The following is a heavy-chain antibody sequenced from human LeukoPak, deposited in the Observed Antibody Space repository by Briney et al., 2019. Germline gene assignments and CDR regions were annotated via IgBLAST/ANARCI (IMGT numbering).Heavy chain of an antibody. J-gene: IGHJ4*02. V-gene: IGHV3-33*01. CDR1: GFAFNTYA. CDR3: AREIFSSGSYPDF. Sequence: PGGSLRLSCAASGFAFNTYATHWVRQAPGQGLEWVALIWHDGSHKFYSNSVRGQFTISRDNSKNTVSLQMNNLRPEDTAVYYCAREIFSSGSYPDFWGQGTLVTVSS. CDR2: IWHDGSHK. D-gene: IGHD3-10*01.